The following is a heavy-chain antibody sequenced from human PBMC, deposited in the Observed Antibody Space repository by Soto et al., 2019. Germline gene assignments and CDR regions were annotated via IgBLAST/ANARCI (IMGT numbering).Heavy chain of an antibody. Sequence: QVQLVQSGAEVKKPGSSVKVSCKASGGTFSSYAISWVRQAPGQGLEWMGGIIPIFGTANYAQKFQGRVTITADESTSTAYMELSSLRSEDAAVYYCAREYLSSGYYRHDAFDIWGQGTMVTVSS. D-gene: IGHD3-22*01. CDR1: GGTFSSYA. V-gene: IGHV1-69*01. J-gene: IGHJ3*02. CDR2: IIPIFGTA. CDR3: AREYLSSGYYRHDAFDI.